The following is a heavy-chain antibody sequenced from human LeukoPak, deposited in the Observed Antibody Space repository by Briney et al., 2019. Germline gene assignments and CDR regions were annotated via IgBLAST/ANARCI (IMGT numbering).Heavy chain of an antibody. CDR3: ARHGYCSSTSCYGGWFDP. Sequence: SETPSLTCTVSGGSISSSSYYWGWIRQPPGKGLEWIGSIYYSGSTYYNPSLKSRVTISVDTSKNQFSLKLSSVTAADTAVYYCARHGYCSSTSCYGGWFDPWGQGTLVTVSS. D-gene: IGHD2-2*03. CDR1: GGSISSSSYY. V-gene: IGHV4-39*01. J-gene: IGHJ5*02. CDR2: IYYSGST.